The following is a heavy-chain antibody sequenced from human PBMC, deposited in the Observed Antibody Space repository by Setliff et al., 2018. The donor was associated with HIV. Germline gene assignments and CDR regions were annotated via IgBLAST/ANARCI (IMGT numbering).Heavy chain of an antibody. J-gene: IGHJ6*03. V-gene: IGHV1-8*02. CDR3: AREGLWFGDRGYYMDV. Sequence: GASVKVSCKASGYTFTSYDINWVRQATGQGLEWMGWMNPNSGNTGYAQKFQGRVTMTGNTSISTAYMELSSLISDDTAVYYCAREGLWFGDRGYYMDVWGTGTEVTVSS. CDR2: MNPNSGNT. CDR1: GYTFTSYD. D-gene: IGHD3-10*01.